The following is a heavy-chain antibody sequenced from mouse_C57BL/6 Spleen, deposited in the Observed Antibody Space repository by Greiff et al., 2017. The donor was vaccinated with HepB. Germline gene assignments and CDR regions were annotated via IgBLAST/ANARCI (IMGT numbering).Heavy chain of an antibody. Sequence: EVQLQQSGPELVKPGASVKIPCKASGYTFTDYNMDWVKQSHGKSLEWIGDINPNNGGTIYTQKFKGKATLTVDKSSSTAYMELRSLTSEDTAVYYCARGETAHHYAMDDWGQGTSVTVAS. J-gene: IGHJ4*01. CDR2: INPNNGGT. CDR1: GYTFTDYN. D-gene: IGHD3-2*02. CDR3: ARGETAHHYAMDD. V-gene: IGHV1-18*01.